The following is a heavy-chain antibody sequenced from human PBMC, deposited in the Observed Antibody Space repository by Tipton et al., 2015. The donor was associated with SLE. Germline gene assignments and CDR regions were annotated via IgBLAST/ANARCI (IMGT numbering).Heavy chain of an antibody. CDR2: INHSGST. Sequence: TLSLTCAVYGGSFSGYYWSWIRQPPGKGLEWIGEINHSGSTYYNPSLKSRVTISVDRSKNQFSLKLNSVTAADTAVYYCARVFDGYFDYWGQGTLVTVSS. J-gene: IGHJ4*02. CDR3: ARVFDGYFDY. D-gene: IGHD3-16*01. CDR1: GGSFSGYY. V-gene: IGHV4-34*01.